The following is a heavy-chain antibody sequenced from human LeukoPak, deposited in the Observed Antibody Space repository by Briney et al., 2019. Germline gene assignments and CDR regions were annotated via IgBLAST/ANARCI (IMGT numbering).Heavy chain of an antibody. CDR1: GYTFTDYA. V-gene: IGHV1-3*03. Sequence: ASVKVSCKASGYTFTDYALHWVRQAPGQSLEWMGWITTGRGETRYSQEFQRRITFTRDTSASTVYMDLSDLRSEDTAVYYCARGGKQWLGGNYFDSWGQGTLVAVFS. CDR3: ARGGKQWLGGNYFDS. CDR2: ITTGRGET. J-gene: IGHJ4*02. D-gene: IGHD6-19*01.